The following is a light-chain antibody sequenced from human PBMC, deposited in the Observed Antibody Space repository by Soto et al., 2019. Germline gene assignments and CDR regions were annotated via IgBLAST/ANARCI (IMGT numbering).Light chain of an antibody. CDR3: QQYGSSPIT. CDR1: QSVTSN. V-gene: IGKV3-20*01. Sequence: EIVLTQSPATLSLSPGERATLSCRASQSVTSNLAWYQQKPGQAPRLLIYGASSRATGIPDRFSGSGLATDSPPTISRLEPEDFAVYYCQQYGSSPITFGQGTRLEIK. J-gene: IGKJ5*01. CDR2: GAS.